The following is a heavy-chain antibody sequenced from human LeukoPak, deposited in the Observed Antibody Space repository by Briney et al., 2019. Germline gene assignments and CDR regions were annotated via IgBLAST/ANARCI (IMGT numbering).Heavy chain of an antibody. V-gene: IGHV3-64*01. Sequence: GGSLRLSCAASGFTFSSYAMHWVRQAPGKGLEYVSAISRNGGSTYYANSVKGRFTISRDYSKNTLYLQMGSLRAEDMAVYYCARGPGGYYYYYMDVWGKGTTVTVSS. CDR3: ARGPGGYYYYYMDV. J-gene: IGHJ6*03. CDR1: GFTFSSYA. D-gene: IGHD1-26*01. CDR2: ISRNGGST.